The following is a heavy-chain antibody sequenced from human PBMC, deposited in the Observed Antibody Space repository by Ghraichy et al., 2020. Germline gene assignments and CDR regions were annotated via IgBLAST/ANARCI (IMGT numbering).Heavy chain of an antibody. CDR1: GFTFSSYW. CDR3: ARDVPGGASAYDV. Sequence: GGSLRLSCGTSGFTFSSYWMSWVRLAPGKGPQWVANIRPDGSGTGYVDSVKGRFTISRDNAKNSLYLQMNNLRVEDSAVYYCARDVPGGASAYDVWSQGTMVTVSS. V-gene: IGHV3-7*01. J-gene: IGHJ3*01. D-gene: IGHD6-25*01. CDR2: IRPDGSGT.